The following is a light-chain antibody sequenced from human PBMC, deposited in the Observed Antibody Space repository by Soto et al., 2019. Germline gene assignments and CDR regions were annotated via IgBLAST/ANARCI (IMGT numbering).Light chain of an antibody. CDR3: QQYGRT. J-gene: IGKJ3*01. Sequence: ELVLTRSPGTLSLSPGERATLSCRASQSVSSSYLAWYQQKPGQAPRLLIYGASSRATGIPDRFSGSGSGTDFTLTISRLEPEDFAVYYCQQYGRTFGPGTKVDIK. CDR1: QSVSSSY. V-gene: IGKV3-20*01. CDR2: GAS.